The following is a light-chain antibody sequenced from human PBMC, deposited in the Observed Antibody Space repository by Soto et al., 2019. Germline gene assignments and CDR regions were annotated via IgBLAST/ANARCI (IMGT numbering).Light chain of an antibody. CDR2: EGS. J-gene: IGLJ3*02. CDR1: SSDVGNYNL. V-gene: IGLV2-23*01. Sequence: QSALTQPASVSGSPGQSITISCTGTSSDVGNYNLVSWYQQHPGKAPKLMISEGSKRPSGFSNRFSGSKSGNTASLTISGLQPEDEADYYCCSYAGSNTLVFGGGTKLTVL. CDR3: CSYAGSNTLV.